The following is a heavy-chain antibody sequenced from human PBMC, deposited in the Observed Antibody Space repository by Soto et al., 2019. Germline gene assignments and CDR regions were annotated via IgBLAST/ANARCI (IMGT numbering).Heavy chain of an antibody. J-gene: IGHJ5*02. CDR2: INPSGGST. Sequence: GASVKVSCKASGYTFTSYYMHWVRQAPGQGLEWMGIINPSGGSTSYAQKFQGRVTMTRDTYTSTVYMELSSLSSEDTAVYYCARDRLLLGQQLVRVGHWFDPWGQGTLVTVSS. V-gene: IGHV1-46*01. CDR3: ARDRLLLGQQLVRVGHWFDP. CDR1: GYTFTSYY. D-gene: IGHD6-13*01.